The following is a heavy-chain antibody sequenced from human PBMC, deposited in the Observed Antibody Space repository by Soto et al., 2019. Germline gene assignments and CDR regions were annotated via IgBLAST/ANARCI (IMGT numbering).Heavy chain of an antibody. CDR3: ARAGDGYDSSGS. Sequence: ASVKVSCKASGYTFTRYGISWVRQAPGQGLEWMGWINLNNGKTDYQRRLQGRVTMTTDTYTTTVYMELRNLRPDDTAVYYCARAGDGYDSSGSWGQGT. J-gene: IGHJ4*02. CDR2: INLNNGKT. D-gene: IGHD3-22*01. CDR1: GYTFTRYG. V-gene: IGHV1-18*04.